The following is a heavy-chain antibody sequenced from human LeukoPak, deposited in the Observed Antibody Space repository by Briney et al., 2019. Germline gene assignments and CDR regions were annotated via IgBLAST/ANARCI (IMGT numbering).Heavy chain of an antibody. V-gene: IGHV3-21*01. CDR3: ATSPFSTPMDV. CDR2: ISSGSTYI. D-gene: IGHD3/OR15-3a*01. Sequence: GGSLRLSCAASGFTFSDYSMNWVRQAPGKGLEWVSSISSGSTYIYYADSVKGRFTISRDNARNSLYLQMNSLRAEDTAVYYCATSPFSTPMDVWGKGTTVTVSS. J-gene: IGHJ6*03. CDR1: GFTFSDYS.